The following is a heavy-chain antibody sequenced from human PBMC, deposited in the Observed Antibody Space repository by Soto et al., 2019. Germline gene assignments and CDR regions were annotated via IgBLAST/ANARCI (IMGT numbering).Heavy chain of an antibody. CDR2: MNPNTGNS. V-gene: IGHV1-8*01. CDR3: ARRAETNGWNRFDADKYYFDF. J-gene: IGHJ4*02. D-gene: IGHD1-1*01. Sequence: ASVKVSCKASGYTFTSYDIYWVRQATGQGLEWMGWMNPNTGNSGYAQKFQGRVTMTSDTSISTAHMELSSLRSEDTAVYYCARRAETNGWNRFDADKYYFDFWGQGTLVTVSS. CDR1: GYTFTSYD.